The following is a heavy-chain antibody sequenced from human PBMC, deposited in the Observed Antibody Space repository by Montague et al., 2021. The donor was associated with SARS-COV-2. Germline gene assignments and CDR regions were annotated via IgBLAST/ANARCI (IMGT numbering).Heavy chain of an antibody. J-gene: IGHJ5*02. CDR2: IYHSGST. CDR3: ARQIQQVVLSPAKLTNWFDP. V-gene: IGHV4-4*02. CDR1: GASITSSNW. D-gene: IGHD2-15*01. Sequence: SETRSLTCTVSGASITSSNWWNWVRQPPGKGLEWIGQIYHSGSTNYNSSLKSRLTLSLDKSKNQFSLNLSSVTAADTAVYYCARQIQQVVLSPAKLTNWFDPWGLGTLVTVAP.